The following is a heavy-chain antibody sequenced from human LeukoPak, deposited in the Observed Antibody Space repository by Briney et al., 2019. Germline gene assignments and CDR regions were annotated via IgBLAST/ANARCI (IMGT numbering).Heavy chain of an antibody. CDR3: ARAGVELRFSSYGVDV. V-gene: IGHV1-69*04. CDR2: IIPILGIA. D-gene: IGHD3-3*01. J-gene: IGHJ6*02. Sequence: ASVKVSCKASGGTFSSYAICWVRQAPGQGLEWMGRIIPILGIANYAQKFQGRVTITADKSTSTAYMELSSLRSEDTAVYYCARAGVELRFSSYGVDVWGQGTTVTVSS. CDR1: GGTFSSYA.